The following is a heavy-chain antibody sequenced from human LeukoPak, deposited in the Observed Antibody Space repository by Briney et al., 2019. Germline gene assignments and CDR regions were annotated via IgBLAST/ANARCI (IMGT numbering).Heavy chain of an antibody. J-gene: IGHJ5*02. CDR3: AKDREAHCSGGSCYGFDP. D-gene: IGHD2-15*01. CDR1: GFTFSSYA. V-gene: IGHV3-30*04. Sequence: PGGSLRLSCAASGFTFSSYAMHWVRQAPGKGLEWVAVISYDGSNKYYADSVKGRFTISRDNSKNTLYLQMNSLKAEDTAVYYCAKDREAHCSGGSCYGFDPWGQGTLVTVSS. CDR2: ISYDGSNK.